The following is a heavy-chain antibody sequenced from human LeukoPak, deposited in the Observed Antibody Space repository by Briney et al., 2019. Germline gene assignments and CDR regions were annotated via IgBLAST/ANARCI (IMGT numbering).Heavy chain of an antibody. CDR2: IYYSGST. CDR3: ARVGLYSSGWYLSYYYYGMDV. V-gene: IGHV4-59*01. Sequence: PSETLSLTCTVSGGSISSYYWSWIRQPPGKGLEWVGYIYYSGSTNYNPSLKSRAIISVDTSKNQFSLKLSSVTAADTAVYYCARVGLYSSGWYLSYYYYGMDVWGQGTTVTVSS. CDR1: GGSISSYY. D-gene: IGHD6-19*01. J-gene: IGHJ6*02.